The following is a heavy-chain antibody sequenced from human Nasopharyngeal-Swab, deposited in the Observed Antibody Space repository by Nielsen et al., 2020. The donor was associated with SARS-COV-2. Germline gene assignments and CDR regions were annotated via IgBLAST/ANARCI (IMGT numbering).Heavy chain of an antibody. D-gene: IGHD3-10*01. CDR2: IYYSGST. CDR3: ARVWGSGSRDYYYGMDV. Sequence: SETLSLTCTVSGGSISSYYWSWVRQTPVKGLEWIGSIYYSGSTNYNTSLRSRVTISVDTSKNQISLKLSSVTAADTAVYYCARVWGSGSRDYYYGMDVGGQGTTVTVSS. V-gene: IGHV4-59*01. J-gene: IGHJ6*02. CDR1: GGSISSYY.